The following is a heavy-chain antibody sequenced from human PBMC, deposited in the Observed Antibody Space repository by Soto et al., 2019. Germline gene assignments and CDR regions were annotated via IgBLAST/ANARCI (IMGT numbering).Heavy chain of an antibody. Sequence: QVQLVQSGAEVKNPGSSVKVSCKASGGTFTIFAISWVRQAPGQGLEWMGGIIPVIGTTNYAQRFQGRITITGDESTSTAYMELSRLKSDDAAVYYCVRDLGSGYDPGDYWGQGTLVTVSS. V-gene: IGHV1-69*12. CDR2: IIPVIGTT. CDR1: GGTFTIFA. J-gene: IGHJ4*02. CDR3: VRDLGSGYDPGDY. D-gene: IGHD5-12*01.